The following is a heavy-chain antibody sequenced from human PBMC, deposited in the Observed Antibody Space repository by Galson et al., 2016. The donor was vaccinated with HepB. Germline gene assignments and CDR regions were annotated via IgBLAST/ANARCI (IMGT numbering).Heavy chain of an antibody. J-gene: IGHJ4*02. CDR3: ARRPQAKFYDSSGWVDYFDY. Sequence: QSGAEVKKPGESLRISCKGSGYSFSSYWITWVRQMPGKGLEWMGRIDPSDSYTHYSPSFQGRVTISADKSITTAYLQWSSLKASDTAMYYCARRPQAKFYDSSGWVDYFDYWGQGTLVTVSS. V-gene: IGHV5-10-1*01. CDR2: IDPSDSYT. CDR1: GYSFSSYW. D-gene: IGHD3-22*01.